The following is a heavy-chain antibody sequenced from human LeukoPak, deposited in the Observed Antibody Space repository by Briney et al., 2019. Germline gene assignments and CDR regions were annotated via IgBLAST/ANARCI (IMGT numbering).Heavy chain of an antibody. V-gene: IGHV4-59*08. D-gene: IGHD1-1*01. J-gene: IGHJ4*02. CDR3: ARRTAKTPNYFDY. CDR2: IYYSGNT. CDR1: GDSINNYY. Sequence: SETLSLTCTVSGDSINNYYWTWIRQPPGKGLDWIGYIYYSGNTNYNPSLKSRVTISLDTSKYQFSLKLTSVTAADTAMYYCARRTAKTPNYFDYWGQGALVTVSA.